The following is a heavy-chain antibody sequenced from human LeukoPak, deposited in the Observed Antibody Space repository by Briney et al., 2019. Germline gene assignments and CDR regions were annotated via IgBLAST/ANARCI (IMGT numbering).Heavy chain of an antibody. J-gene: IGHJ4*02. CDR3: AKEYSSGYSDY. V-gene: IGHV3-30*18. CDR2: IGYDGSNQ. Sequence: GRSLRLSCAASGFTFSNYGMHWVRQGPGKGLEWVAVIGYDGSNQYYADSVKGRFTISRDNSRNTVYLQMNSLRAEDTAMYYCAKEYSSGYSDYWGQGILVNVSS. CDR1: GFTFSNYG. D-gene: IGHD6-19*01.